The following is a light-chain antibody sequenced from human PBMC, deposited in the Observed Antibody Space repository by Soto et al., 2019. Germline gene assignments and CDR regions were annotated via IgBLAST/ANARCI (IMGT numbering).Light chain of an antibody. Sequence: DIQMTQFPSSLSASVGDRVIITCRAGQNISRYLHWFQQKPGEAPKLLIYAASNLQTGVPSRFSGSRSGTNFTLTINSLQPEDFATYYCQQTYNGPRTFGPGTKVDSK. CDR1: QNISRY. CDR2: AAS. CDR3: QQTYNGPRT. V-gene: IGKV1-39*01. J-gene: IGKJ3*01.